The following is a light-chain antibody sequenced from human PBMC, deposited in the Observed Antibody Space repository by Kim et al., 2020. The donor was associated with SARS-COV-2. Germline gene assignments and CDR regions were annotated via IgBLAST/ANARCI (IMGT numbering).Light chain of an antibody. V-gene: IGLV2-8*01. J-gene: IGLJ2*01. Sequence: SVTISCTGTSSDVGGYSYGSWYQQHPRKAAKLMIYEFSKRPSGVPDRFSGSKSGNTASLTVSGLQAEDEDDYYCSSYAGSNNPHVVFGGGTKLTVL. CDR2: EFS. CDR1: SSDVGGYSY. CDR3: SSYAGSNNPHVV.